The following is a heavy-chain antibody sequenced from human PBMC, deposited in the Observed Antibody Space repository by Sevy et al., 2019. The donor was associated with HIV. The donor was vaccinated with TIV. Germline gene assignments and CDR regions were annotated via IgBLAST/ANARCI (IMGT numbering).Heavy chain of an antibody. J-gene: IGHJ4*02. CDR2: IRYDGNEK. V-gene: IGHV3-30*02. CDR3: TKNTASAGVGGFDY. Sequence: GGSLRLSCAASGFTFSSFGMHWVRQAPGKGLEWVAFIRYDGNEKYYADSVKGRFTISRDKSKNTLFLQMNSLRSEDTAVYYCTKNTASAGVGGFDYWGQGTLVTVSS. CDR1: GFTFSSFG. D-gene: IGHD6-13*01.